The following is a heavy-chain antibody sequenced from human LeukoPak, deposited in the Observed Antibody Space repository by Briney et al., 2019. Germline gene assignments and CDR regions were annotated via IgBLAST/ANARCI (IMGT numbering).Heavy chain of an antibody. CDR3: ARLMGGYSYGLEFDY. CDR1: GLTVSHNY. V-gene: IGHV3-53*01. CDR2: IHTSGDT. Sequence: GGSLRLSCAASGLTVSHNYVSWVRQAPGKGLEWVSAIHTSGDTCYADSVKGRFTISRDNAKNSLYLQMNSLRAEDTAVYYCARLMGGYSYGLEFDYWGQGTLVTVSS. D-gene: IGHD5-18*01. J-gene: IGHJ4*02.